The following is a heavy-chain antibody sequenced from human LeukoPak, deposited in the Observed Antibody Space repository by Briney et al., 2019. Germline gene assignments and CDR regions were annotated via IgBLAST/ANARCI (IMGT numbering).Heavy chain of an antibody. D-gene: IGHD3-22*01. J-gene: IGHJ3*02. V-gene: IGHV3-7*01. CDR1: GFTFSSYA. CDR3: ARGDYYESSTYFIDAFDI. CDR2: IKQDGSQK. Sequence: GGSLRLSCAASGFTFSSYAMSWVRQAPGKGLEWVANIKQDGSQKFYVDSVKGRFTISRDNAKNSLYLQMNSLRAEDTALYYCARGDYYESSTYFIDAFDIWGQGTMVTVSA.